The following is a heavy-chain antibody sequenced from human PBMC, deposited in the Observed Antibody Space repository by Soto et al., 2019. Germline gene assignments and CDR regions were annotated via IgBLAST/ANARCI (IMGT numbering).Heavy chain of an antibody. J-gene: IGHJ3*02. CDR2: FVSIFATT. D-gene: IGHD5-12*01. CDR1: GGTFSRSA. CDR3: ARTRLDGYDYAVDI. Sequence: SVKVSCKASGGTFSRSAISWVRQAPGQRLEWMGGFVSIFATTDYAQKFQGRVTITADESTSTDYMELSSLRSEDTAVYYCARTRLDGYDYAVDIWGQGKMGTVS. V-gene: IGHV1-69*13.